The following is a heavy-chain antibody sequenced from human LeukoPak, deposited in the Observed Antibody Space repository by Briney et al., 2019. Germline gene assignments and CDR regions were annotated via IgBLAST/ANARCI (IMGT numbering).Heavy chain of an antibody. D-gene: IGHD2-2*02. J-gene: IGHJ5*02. V-gene: IGHV5-51*01. Sequence: GESLHISCKGSGYSFPSYWIVWVRQLPGKGLEWMGIIYPGDSDTRYSPSFQGQVTISADKSISTAYLQWSSLKASDTAMYYCARHGGYCSSTTCYTAGFDPWGQGTLVTVSS. CDR1: GYSFPSYW. CDR2: IYPGDSDT. CDR3: ARHGGYCSSTTCYTAGFDP.